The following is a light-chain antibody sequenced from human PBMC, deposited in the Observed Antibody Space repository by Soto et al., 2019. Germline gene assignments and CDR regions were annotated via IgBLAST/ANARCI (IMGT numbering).Light chain of an antibody. CDR1: SRDVGGYNY. Sequence: QSVLTQSASVSGSHRQSITISCTGTSRDVGGYNYVSWYQQHPGKAPKLMIYEVSNRTSGVSNRFSGSKSGNTSSLTISGLQAEDEADYYCSSYTSSSTVVFGGGTQLTVL. V-gene: IGLV2-14*01. J-gene: IGLJ2*01. CDR2: EVS. CDR3: SSYTSSSTVV.